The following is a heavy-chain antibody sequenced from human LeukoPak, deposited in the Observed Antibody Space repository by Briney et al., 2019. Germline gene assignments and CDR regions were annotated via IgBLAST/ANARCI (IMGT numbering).Heavy chain of an antibody. J-gene: IGHJ3*02. D-gene: IGHD3-22*01. V-gene: IGHV3-73*01. CDR2: IRNKAKSYAT. Sequence: GGSLKLSCAASGFTFSDSAMHWVRQASGKGLEWVGRIRNKAKSYATAYAESVKGRFTISRDDSKNTAYLQMNSLKTEDTAVYYCTHYYDSSGYYGDFDIWGQGTMVTVSS. CDR3: THYYDSSGYYGDFDI. CDR1: GFTFSDSA.